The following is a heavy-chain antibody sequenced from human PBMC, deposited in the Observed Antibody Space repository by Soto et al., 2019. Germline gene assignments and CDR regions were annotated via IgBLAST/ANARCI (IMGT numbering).Heavy chain of an antibody. D-gene: IGHD2-21*01. Sequence: GGSLRLSCAASGFTVSSNYMSWVRQAPGKGLEWVSVIYSGGSTYYADSVKGRFTISRDNSKNTLYLQMNSLRAEDTAVYYCANHKTSILSSGMDVWGQGTTVTVSS. J-gene: IGHJ6*02. CDR3: ANHKTSILSSGMDV. CDR1: GFTVSSNY. CDR2: IYSGGST. V-gene: IGHV3-53*01.